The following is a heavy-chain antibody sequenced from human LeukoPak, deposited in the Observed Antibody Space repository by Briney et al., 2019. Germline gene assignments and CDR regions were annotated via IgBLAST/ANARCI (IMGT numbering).Heavy chain of an antibody. CDR1: GFTFSSYG. J-gene: IGHJ3*02. CDR2: ISGSGGST. CDR3: AKDRRGISRPLDAFDI. D-gene: IGHD3-10*01. V-gene: IGHV3-23*01. Sequence: GGSLRLSCAASGFTFSSYGMHWVRRAPGKGLEWVSAISGSGGSTYYADSVKGRFTISRDNSKNTLYLQMNSLRAEDTAVYYCAKDRRGISRPLDAFDIWGQGTMVTVSS.